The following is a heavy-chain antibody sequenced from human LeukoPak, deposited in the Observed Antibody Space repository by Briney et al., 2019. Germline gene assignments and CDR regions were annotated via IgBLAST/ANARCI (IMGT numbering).Heavy chain of an antibody. V-gene: IGHV1-46*01. D-gene: IGHD3-3*01. CDR3: ARDFWSGYYSGYFDY. CDR1: GYTFTIYY. Sequence: ASVTVSFKASGYTFTIYYMHWVRQAPGQGLEWMGIINPSGGSTSYAQKFQGRVTITRDMSTSTVYMELSSLRSEDTAVYYCARDFWSGYYSGYFDYWGQGTLVTVSS. CDR2: INPSGGST. J-gene: IGHJ4*02.